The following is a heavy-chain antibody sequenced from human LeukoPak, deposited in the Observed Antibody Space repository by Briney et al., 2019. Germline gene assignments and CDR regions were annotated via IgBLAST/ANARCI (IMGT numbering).Heavy chain of an antibody. CDR3: ARYRYYYDSSGYYPKGYFDY. J-gene: IGHJ4*02. V-gene: IGHV4-34*01. Sequence: PSETLSLTCAVYGGSFSGYYWSWIRQPPGKGLEWIGEINHSGSTNYNPSLKSRVTISVDTPKNQFSLKLSSVTAADTAVYYCARYRYYYDSSGYYPKGYFDYWGQGTLVTVSS. CDR1: GGSFSGYY. D-gene: IGHD3-22*01. CDR2: INHSGST.